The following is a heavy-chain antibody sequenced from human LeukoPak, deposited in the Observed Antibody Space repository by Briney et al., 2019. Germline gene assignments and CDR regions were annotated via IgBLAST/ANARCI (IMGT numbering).Heavy chain of an antibody. CDR1: GFTFSSSW. CDR2: IYSGGST. J-gene: IGHJ4*02. V-gene: IGHV3-53*01. D-gene: IGHD3/OR15-3a*01. Sequence: GGSLRLSCAASGFTFSSSWMHWVRQAPGKGLEWVSVIYSGGSTYYADSVKGRFTISRDNSKNTLYLQMNSLRAEDTAVYYCARDLDYDHRGQGTLVTVSS. CDR3: ARDLDYDH.